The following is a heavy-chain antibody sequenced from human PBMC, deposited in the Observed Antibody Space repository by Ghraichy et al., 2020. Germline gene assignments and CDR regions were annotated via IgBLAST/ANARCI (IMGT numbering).Heavy chain of an antibody. J-gene: IGHJ6*02. CDR2: INPNSGGT. CDR1: GYTFTGYY. Sequence: ASVKVSCKASGYTFTGYYMHWVRQAPGQGLEWMGWINPNSGGTNYAQKFQGWVTMTRDTSISTAYMELSRLRSDDTAVYYCARGTPYYYDSSGRPYYYYGMDVWGQGTTVTVSS. CDR3: ARGTPYYYDSSGRPYYYYGMDV. D-gene: IGHD3-22*01. V-gene: IGHV1-2*04.